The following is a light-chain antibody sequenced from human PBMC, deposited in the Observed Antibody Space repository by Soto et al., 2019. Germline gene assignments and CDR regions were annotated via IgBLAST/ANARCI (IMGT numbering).Light chain of an antibody. Sequence: DIQMTQSPSTLSASVGDRVTITCRASQSISDCLAWFQLKPGKAPKLLIYDASSLESGVPSRFSGSGSGTEFTLTISSLQPDDFATYYCQQDNNYPWTFGQGTKVDIK. J-gene: IGKJ1*01. V-gene: IGKV1-5*01. CDR1: QSISDC. CDR3: QQDNNYPWT. CDR2: DAS.